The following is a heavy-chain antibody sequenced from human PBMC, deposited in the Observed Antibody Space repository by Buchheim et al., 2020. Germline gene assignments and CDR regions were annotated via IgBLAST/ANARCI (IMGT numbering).Heavy chain of an antibody. V-gene: IGHV4-31*03. D-gene: IGHD3-3*01. Sequence: QVQLQESGPGLVKPSQTLSLTCTVSGGSISSGGYYWSWIRQHPGKGLEWIGYIYYSGSTYYNPSLKSRVTISVDPSKNQFSLKLSSVTAADTAVYYCARDGHDFWSGYYMGGLWGQGTL. CDR2: IYYSGST. J-gene: IGHJ4*02. CDR1: GGSISSGGYY. CDR3: ARDGHDFWSGYYMGGL.